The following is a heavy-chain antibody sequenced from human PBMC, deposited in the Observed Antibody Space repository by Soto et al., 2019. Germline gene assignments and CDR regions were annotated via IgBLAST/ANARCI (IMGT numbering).Heavy chain of an antibody. D-gene: IGHD2-8*01. CDR3: ASPTKPLYYYYGADV. V-gene: IGHV1-69*12. CDR1: GGTFSSYA. Sequence: QVQLVQSGAEVKKPGSSVKVSCKASGGTFSSYAISWVRQAPGQGLEWMGGIIPIFGTANYAQKFQGRGTTTADQSTTTAYMELSSLRSADTAVYYWASPTKPLYYYYGADVGGPGTAVTVSS. CDR2: IIPIFGTA. J-gene: IGHJ6*02.